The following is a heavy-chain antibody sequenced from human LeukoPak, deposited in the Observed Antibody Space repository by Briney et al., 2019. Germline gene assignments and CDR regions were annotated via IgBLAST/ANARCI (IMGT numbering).Heavy chain of an antibody. V-gene: IGHV3-23*01. D-gene: IGHD6-13*01. CDR1: GFTFSSYA. CDR2: ISGSGGST. CDR3: AKDPSSSWYGYFQH. J-gene: IGHJ1*01. Sequence: GGSLRLSCAASGFTFSSYAMTWVRQAPGKGLGWVSAISGSGGSTYYADSVKGRFTISRDNSKNTLYLQMDSLRAEDTAVYYCAKDPSSSWYGYFQHWGQGTLVTVSS.